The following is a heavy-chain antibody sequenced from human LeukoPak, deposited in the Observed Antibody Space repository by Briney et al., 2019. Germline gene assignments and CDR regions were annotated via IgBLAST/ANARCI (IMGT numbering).Heavy chain of an antibody. CDR1: GFTFSSYS. CDR3: ARDRTITYYDFWSGYYTVDAFDI. Sequence: GGSLGLSCAASGFTFSSYSMNWVRQAPGKGLEWVSSISSSSSYIYYADSVKGRFTISRDNAKNSLYLQMNSLRAEDTAVYYCARDRTITYYDFWSGYYTVDAFDIWGQGTMVTVSS. V-gene: IGHV3-21*01. CDR2: ISSSSSYI. D-gene: IGHD3-3*01. J-gene: IGHJ3*02.